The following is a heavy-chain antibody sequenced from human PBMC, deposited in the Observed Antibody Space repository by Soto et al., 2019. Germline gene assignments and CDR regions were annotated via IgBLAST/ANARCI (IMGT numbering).Heavy chain of an antibody. CDR3: AKVDYGSGSYYNPIDY. D-gene: IGHD3-10*01. CDR1: GFTFSSYG. J-gene: IGHJ4*02. CDR2: ISYGGSNK. Sequence: QVQLVESGGGVVQPGRSLRLSCAASGFTFSSYGMHWVRQAPGKGLEWVAVISYGGSNKYYTESVKGRFTISRDNSKNTLYLQMNSLRVEDTALYYCAKVDYGSGSYYNPIDYWGQGTLVTVSS. V-gene: IGHV3-30*18.